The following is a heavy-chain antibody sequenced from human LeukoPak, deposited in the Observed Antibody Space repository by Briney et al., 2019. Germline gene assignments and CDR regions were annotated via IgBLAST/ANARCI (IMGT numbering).Heavy chain of an antibody. CDR1: GGSISSGGYY. CDR2: IYYSGST. CDR3: AREGIVPAFDI. V-gene: IGHV4-31*03. J-gene: IGHJ3*02. Sequence: PSETLSLTCTVSGGSISSGGYYWSWIRQHPGKGLEWIGYIYYSGSTYYNPSLKSRVSISVGTSKNQFSLKLSSVTAADTAVYYCAREGIVPAFDIWGQGTMVTVSS. D-gene: IGHD1-26*01.